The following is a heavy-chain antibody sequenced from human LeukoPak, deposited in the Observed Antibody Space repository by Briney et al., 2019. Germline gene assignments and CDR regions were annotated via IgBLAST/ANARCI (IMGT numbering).Heavy chain of an antibody. CDR3: AKRASGSGTSLYYFDY. D-gene: IGHD3-10*01. Sequence: GGSLRLSCAASGFTFTTYSMSWVRQAPGKGLEWVSSISSSSSYIYYADSVKGRFTISRDNAKNSLHLQMNSLRAEDTAVYYCAKRASGSGTSLYYFDYWGQGTLVTVSS. V-gene: IGHV3-21*04. CDR2: ISSSSSYI. CDR1: GFTFTTYS. J-gene: IGHJ4*02.